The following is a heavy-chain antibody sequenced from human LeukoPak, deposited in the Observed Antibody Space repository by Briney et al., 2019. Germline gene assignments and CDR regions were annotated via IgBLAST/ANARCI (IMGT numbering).Heavy chain of an antibody. D-gene: IGHD3-10*01. CDR1: GYSFTTLY. V-gene: IGHV5-51*01. J-gene: IGHJ4*02. CDR3: ARRESVTGAPFDY. CDR2: IYPGASDI. Sequence: GESLKISCQASGYSFTTLYISWVRQMPGKGLELMGVIYPGASDIRYSPSFQGQVTISADKSISTAYLQWSSLKSSDTAMYYCARRESVTGAPFDYWGQGTLVTVSS.